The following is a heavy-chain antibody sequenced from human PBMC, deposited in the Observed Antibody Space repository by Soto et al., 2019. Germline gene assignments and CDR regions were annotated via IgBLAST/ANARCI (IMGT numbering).Heavy chain of an antibody. V-gene: IGHV4-39*01. Sequence: SETLSLTCTVSGGSISSSSYYWGWIRQPPGKGLEWIGSIYYSGSTYYNPSLKSRVTIAVDTSKNQFSLRLTSVTAVDTAVYSCARHSSSGSGRYHFYYMDVWGKGTTVTVSS. J-gene: IGHJ6*03. CDR1: GGSISSSSYY. CDR3: ARHSSSGSGRYHFYYMDV. CDR2: IYYSGST. D-gene: IGHD3-10*01.